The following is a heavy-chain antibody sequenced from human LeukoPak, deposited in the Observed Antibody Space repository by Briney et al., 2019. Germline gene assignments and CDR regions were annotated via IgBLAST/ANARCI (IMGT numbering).Heavy chain of an antibody. V-gene: IGHV1-2*02. J-gene: IGHJ4*02. CDR3: ARVVGATGY. CDR1: GYTFTGYY. Sequence: ASVKVSRKASGYTFTGYYMHWVRQAPGQGLEWMGWINPNSGGTNYAQKFQGRVTMTRDTSISTAYMELSRLRSDDTAVYYRARVVGATGYWGQGTLVTVSS. D-gene: IGHD1-26*01. CDR2: INPNSGGT.